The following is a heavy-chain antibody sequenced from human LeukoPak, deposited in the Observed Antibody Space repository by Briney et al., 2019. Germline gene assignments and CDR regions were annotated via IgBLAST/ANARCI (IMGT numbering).Heavy chain of an antibody. Sequence: GESLKISCKGFGYSFTSYWIGWVRQMPGKGLEWMGSIYPGDSDTRYSPSFQGQATISADKSNSTAYLHWSSLKASDTAMYYCARHADTVTGTWFDPRGQGTLVSVPS. CDR3: ARHADTVTGTWFDP. J-gene: IGHJ5*02. CDR2: IYPGDSDT. CDR1: GYSFTSYW. D-gene: IGHD7-27*01. V-gene: IGHV5-51*01.